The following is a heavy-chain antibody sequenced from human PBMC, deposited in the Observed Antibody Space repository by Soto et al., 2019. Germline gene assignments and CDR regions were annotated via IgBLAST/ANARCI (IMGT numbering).Heavy chain of an antibody. CDR2: ISHDGGDK. V-gene: IGHV3-30*04. D-gene: IGHD3-22*01. CDR1: GFSFSSYT. Sequence: GGSLRLSCAASGFSFSSYTMHWVRQTPGKGLERVAVISHDGGDKYYADSVKGRFTISRDNSKNTLYLQMNSLRAEDAAVYYCARDTYYYDTSGYYYANWGLGTLVTVSS. J-gene: IGHJ4*02. CDR3: ARDTYYYDTSGYYYAN.